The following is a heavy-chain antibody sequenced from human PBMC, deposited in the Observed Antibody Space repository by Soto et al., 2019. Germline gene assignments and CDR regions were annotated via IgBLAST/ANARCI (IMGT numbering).Heavy chain of an antibody. V-gene: IGHV3-23*01. CDR3: AKDRTLEDRNFDY. J-gene: IGHJ4*02. CDR1: GFTFSNYA. Sequence: GGSLRLSCAASGFTFSNYAMHWVRQSPGKGLEWVSSISTSIDATYYADSVKGRFTISRDDSKNTLYLQMNSLRAEDSAVYYCAKDRTLEDRNFDYWGQGTRVTVSS. CDR2: ISTSIDAT.